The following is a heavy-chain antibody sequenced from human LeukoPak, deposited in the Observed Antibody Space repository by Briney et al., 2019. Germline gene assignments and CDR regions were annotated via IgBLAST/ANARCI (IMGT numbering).Heavy chain of an antibody. D-gene: IGHD3-3*01. V-gene: IGHV1-69*02. CDR1: GGTFSSYT. CDR2: IIPILGIA. J-gene: IGHJ4*02. CDR3: ARADYDFWSGYFDY. Sequence: ALVKVSCKASGGTFSSYTISWVRQAPGQGLEWMGRIIPILGIANYAQKSQGRVTITADKSTSTAYMELSSLRSEDTAVYYCARADYDFWSGYFDYWGQGTLVTVSS.